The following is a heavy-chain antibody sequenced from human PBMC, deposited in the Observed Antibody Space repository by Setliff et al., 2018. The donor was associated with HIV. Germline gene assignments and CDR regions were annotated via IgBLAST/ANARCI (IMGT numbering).Heavy chain of an antibody. V-gene: IGHV3-48*03. CDR1: GFTFSSYE. CDR2: ISSSRSTI. D-gene: IGHD3-3*01. CDR3: ARDNLYSNTWNGSPVYGLDV. J-gene: IGHJ6*02. Sequence: GGSLRLSCAASGFTFSSYEMNWVRQAPGKGLEWVSDISSSRSTIYYADSLKGRFTISRDTSKNTLYLQMNSLRAEDTAVYFCARDNLYSNTWNGSPVYGLDVWGQGTTVTVSS.